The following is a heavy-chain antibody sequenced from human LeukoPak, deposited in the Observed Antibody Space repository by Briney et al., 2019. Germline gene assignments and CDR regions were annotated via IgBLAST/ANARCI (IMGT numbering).Heavy chain of an antibody. CDR1: GFIFSPYW. D-gene: IGHD2-8*02. V-gene: IGHV3-7*01. J-gene: IGHJ2*01. CDR2: MKEDGGEK. CDR3: ARVRTEWYIDL. Sequence: PGGSLRLSRAASGFIFSPYWVTWVRQAPGMGLEWVANMKEDGGEKFYVDSVRGRFTISRDNAKNSVYLQMNSLRVGDTGVYYCARVRTEWYIDLWGRGTLVTVST.